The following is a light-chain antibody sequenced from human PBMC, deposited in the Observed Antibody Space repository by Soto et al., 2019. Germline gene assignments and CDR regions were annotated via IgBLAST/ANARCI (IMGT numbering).Light chain of an antibody. CDR2: DVT. J-gene: IGLJ3*02. CDR3: ASYTSSITLV. V-gene: IGLV2-14*01. CDR1: SSDVGGFEY. Sequence: QSVLSQPASVSGSPGQSITISCTGTSSDVGGFEYVSWYQHQPGKAPKLIIYDVTKRPSGVSNRFSGSKSGNTASLTISGLQIEDEADYYCASYTSSITLVFGGGTKLTVL.